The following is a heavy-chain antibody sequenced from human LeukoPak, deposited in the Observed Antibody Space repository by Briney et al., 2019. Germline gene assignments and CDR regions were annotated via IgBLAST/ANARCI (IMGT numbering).Heavy chain of an antibody. V-gene: IGHV3-11*05. CDR1: GFTFSSYA. Sequence: PGGSLRLSCAASGFTFSSYAMSWVRQAPGKGLEWVSYISSSSSYTNYADSVKGRFTISRDNAKNSLYLQMNSLRAEDTAVYYCARGGGSYPDYWGQGTLVTVSS. J-gene: IGHJ4*02. D-gene: IGHD1-26*01. CDR2: ISSSSSYT. CDR3: ARGGGSYPDY.